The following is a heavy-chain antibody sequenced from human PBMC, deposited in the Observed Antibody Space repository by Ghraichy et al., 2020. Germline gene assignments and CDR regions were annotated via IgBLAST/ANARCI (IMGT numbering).Heavy chain of an antibody. CDR1: GFTVSSNY. J-gene: IGHJ6*02. CDR2: IYSGGST. D-gene: IGHD2-2*01. V-gene: IGHV3-53*01. Sequence: LSLTCAASGFTVSSNYMSWVRQAPGKGLEWVSVIYSGGSTYYADSVKGRFTISRDNSKNPLYLQMNSLRAEDTAVYYCARVSSEVVPAAIYYYGMDVWGQGTTVTVSS. CDR3: ARVSSEVVPAAIYYYGMDV.